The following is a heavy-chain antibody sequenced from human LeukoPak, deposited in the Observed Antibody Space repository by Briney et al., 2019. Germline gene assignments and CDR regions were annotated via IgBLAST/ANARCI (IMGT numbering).Heavy chain of an antibody. CDR2: ISYDGSHK. CDR1: GFTFSSSG. CDR3: TKDTNYDFWSGFSSYMDA. V-gene: IGHV3-30*18. D-gene: IGHD3-3*01. Sequence: GGSLRLSCAASGFTFSSSGMHWVRQAPGKGLEWVAVISYDGSHKYYADSVKGRFTISRDNSENSLYLQMNSLRAEDTAVYYCTKDTNYDFWSGFSSYMDAWGQGTTVTVSS. J-gene: IGHJ6*03.